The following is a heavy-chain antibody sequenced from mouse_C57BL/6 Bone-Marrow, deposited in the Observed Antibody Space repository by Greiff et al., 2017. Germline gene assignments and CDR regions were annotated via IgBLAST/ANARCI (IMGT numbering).Heavy chain of an antibody. J-gene: IGHJ1*03. CDR3: ARSIYGNFSSYWYFDV. CDR1: GYTFTSYD. D-gene: IGHD2-1*01. V-gene: IGHV1-85*01. Sequence: QVQLQQSGPELVKPGASVKLSCKASGYTFTSYDINWVQQRPGQGLEWIGWIYPRDGSTKYNEKFKGKATLTVDTSSSTAYMELHSLTSEDSAVYFCARSIYGNFSSYWYFDVWGTGTTVTVSS. CDR2: IYPRDGST.